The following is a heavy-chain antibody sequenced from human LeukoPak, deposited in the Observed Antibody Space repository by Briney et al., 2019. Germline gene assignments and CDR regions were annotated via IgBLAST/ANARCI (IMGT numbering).Heavy chain of an antibody. CDR2: INYDNRTI. D-gene: IGHD3-22*01. CDR3: ATASYYDTSGFKSYWYFDI. Sequence: GGSLRLSYATSGLSFSNFAMNWVRQAPGKGLEWISYINYDNRTIYYADSVKGRFVISRDAAKNTVFLQLNSLRVEDTAVYYCATASYYDTSGFKSYWYFDIWGRGTLVTVSS. CDR1: GLSFSNFA. J-gene: IGHJ2*01. V-gene: IGHV3-48*01.